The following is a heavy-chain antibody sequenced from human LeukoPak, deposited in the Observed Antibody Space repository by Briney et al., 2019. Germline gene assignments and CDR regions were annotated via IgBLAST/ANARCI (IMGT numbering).Heavy chain of an antibody. J-gene: IGHJ4*02. D-gene: IGHD1-26*01. CDR2: INHSGST. CDR1: GGSFSGYY. V-gene: IGHV4-34*01. Sequence: SETLSLTCAVYGGSFSGYYWNSIRQPPGKGLEWIGEINHSGSTNYNPPLKSRVTISVDTPKNQFSLRLSSVTAADTAVYYCARGELIFDYWGQGTLVTVSS. CDR3: ARGELIFDY.